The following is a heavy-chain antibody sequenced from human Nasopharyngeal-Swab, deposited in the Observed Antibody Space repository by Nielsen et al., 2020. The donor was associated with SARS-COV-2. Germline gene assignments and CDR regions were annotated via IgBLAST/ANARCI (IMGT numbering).Heavy chain of an antibody. CDR1: GFIFSDSA. V-gene: IGHV3-73*01. Sequence: GESLKISCAASGFIFSDSAIHWVRQASGKGLEWVGRIGDKEHNYATTYGASVQGRFTISRDDSKNTAFLQMDGLKTEDTALYYCTTDFYFDYWGQGALVTVSS. CDR2: IGDKEHNYAT. J-gene: IGHJ4*02. CDR3: TTDFYFDY.